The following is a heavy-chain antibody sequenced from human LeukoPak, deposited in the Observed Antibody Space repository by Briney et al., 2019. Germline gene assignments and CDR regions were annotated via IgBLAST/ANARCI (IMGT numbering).Heavy chain of an antibody. CDR2: IDSDGSRI. V-gene: IGHV3-74*01. Sequence: GGSLRLSCAASGFTFSSYWMHWVRQAPGKGLAWVSRIDSDGSRISHGDFVRGRFTISRDNAKNTLYLQMNSLRAEDTAVYYCAGGRDRSSLYFDSWGQGTLVTVSS. J-gene: IGHJ4*02. D-gene: IGHD5-24*01. CDR1: GFTFSSYW. CDR3: AGGRDRSSLYFDS.